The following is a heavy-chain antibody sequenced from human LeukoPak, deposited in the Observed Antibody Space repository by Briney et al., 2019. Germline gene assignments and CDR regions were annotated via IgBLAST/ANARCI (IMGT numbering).Heavy chain of an antibody. CDR3: ARGGYSYGRYGYFDY. V-gene: IGHV4-59*01. J-gene: IGHJ4*02. CDR1: GGSISSYY. CDR2: IYYSGNT. Sequence: PSETLSLTCTVSGGSISSYYWSWIRQPPGKGLEWIGYIYYSGNTNYNPSLKSRVTISVDTSKNQFSLKLSSVTAADTAVYYCARGGYSYGRYGYFDYWGPGTLVTVSS. D-gene: IGHD5-18*01.